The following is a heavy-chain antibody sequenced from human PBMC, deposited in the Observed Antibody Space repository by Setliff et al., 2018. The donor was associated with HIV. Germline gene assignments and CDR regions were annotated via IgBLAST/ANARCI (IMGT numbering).Heavy chain of an antibody. D-gene: IGHD2-15*01. J-gene: IGHJ4*02. V-gene: IGHV3-11*04. CDR3: ARVQGGGYCSGGSCYPFDY. CDR1: GFTLSDHY. CDR2: ISGSGSVI. Sequence: GGSLRLSCAASGFTLSDHYIDWVRQAPGKGLVWVSYISGSGSVIFYADSVKGRFTISRDNAKKSLYLQMNSLRVEDTAVYYCARVQGGGYCSGGSCYPFDYWGQGTLVTVSS.